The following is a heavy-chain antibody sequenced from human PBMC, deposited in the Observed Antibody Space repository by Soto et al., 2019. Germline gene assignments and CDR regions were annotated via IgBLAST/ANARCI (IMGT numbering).Heavy chain of an antibody. D-gene: IGHD6-13*01. CDR2: IYYSGST. Sequence: SETLSITSTVSGGSISSGGYYWSWIRQHPGKGLEWIGYIYYSGSTYYNPSLKSRVTISVDTSKNQFSLKLSSVTAADTAVYYCASSSSWSPYFDYWGQGTLVTVSS. J-gene: IGHJ4*02. CDR1: GGSISSGGYY. CDR3: ASSSSWSPYFDY. V-gene: IGHV4-31*03.